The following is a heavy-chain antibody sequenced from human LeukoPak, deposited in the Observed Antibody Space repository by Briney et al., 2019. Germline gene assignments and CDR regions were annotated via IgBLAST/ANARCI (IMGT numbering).Heavy chain of an antibody. V-gene: IGHV1-69*01. CDR2: IIPIFGTA. D-gene: IGHD5-18*01. CDR3: ARGTAMVYYYYYYMDV. J-gene: IGHJ6*03. Sequence: ASVKVSCKASGGTFSSYAISWVRQAPGQGLEWMGGIIPIFGTANYAQKFQGRVTITADESTSTAYMELSSLRSEDTAVYYCARGTAMVYYYYYYMDVLGKGTTVTVSS. CDR1: GGTFSSYA.